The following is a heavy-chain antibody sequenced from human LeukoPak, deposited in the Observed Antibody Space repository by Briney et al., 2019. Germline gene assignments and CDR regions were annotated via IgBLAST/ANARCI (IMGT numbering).Heavy chain of an antibody. J-gene: IGHJ4*02. D-gene: IGHD2-21*02. V-gene: IGHV4-39*02. Sequence: SETLSLTCTVSGGSMSSSSYYWGWIRQPPGKGLEWIGSIYYSGSTYYNPSLKSRVTISVDTSKNQFSLKLSSVTAADTAVYYCAGEAYCGGDCYSGDYWGQGTLVTVSS. CDR3: AGEAYCGGDCYSGDY. CDR1: GGSMSSSSYY. CDR2: IYYSGST.